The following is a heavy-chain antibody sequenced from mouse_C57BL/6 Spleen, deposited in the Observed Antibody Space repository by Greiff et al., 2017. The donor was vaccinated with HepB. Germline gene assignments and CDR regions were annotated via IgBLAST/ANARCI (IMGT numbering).Heavy chain of an antibody. CDR3: ARSYSNYACAY. D-gene: IGHD2-5*01. CDR2: IDPSDSET. J-gene: IGHJ3*01. CDR1: GYTFTSYW. Sequence: QVQLQQPGAELVRPGSSVKLSCKASGYTFTSYWMHWVKQRPIQGLEWIGNIDPSDSETHYNQKFKDKATLTVDKSSSTAYMQLSSLTSEDSAVYYCARSYSNYACAYWGQGTLVTVSA. V-gene: IGHV1-52*01.